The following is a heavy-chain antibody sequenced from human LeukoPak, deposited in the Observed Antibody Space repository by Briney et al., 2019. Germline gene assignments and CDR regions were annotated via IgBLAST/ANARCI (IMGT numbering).Heavy chain of an antibody. CDR3: ARHYYDILTGYYIPNDY. J-gene: IGHJ4*02. CDR1: RFSFADYA. CDR2: ISSSSSYI. V-gene: IGHV3-21*05. Sequence: GGSLRLSCTSSRFSFADYAMSWARQAPGKGLEWVSYISSSSSYIYYADSVKGRFTISRDNSKNTLYLQMNSLRAEDTAVYYCARHYYDILTGYYIPNDYWGQGTLVTVSS. D-gene: IGHD3-9*01.